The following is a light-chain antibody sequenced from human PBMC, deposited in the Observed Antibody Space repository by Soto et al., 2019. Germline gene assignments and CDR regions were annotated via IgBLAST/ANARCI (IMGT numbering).Light chain of an antibody. Sequence: DIEMTQAPATLSVTLGERATISCRASQSVSSNLDWYQQKPGQAPRLLIYGASTRATGIPARFSGSGSGTEFTLTISSLQPEDFAVYYCQQYYNSPRTFGQGTKVDNK. CDR3: QQYYNSPRT. CDR1: QSVSSN. CDR2: GAS. V-gene: IGKV3-15*01. J-gene: IGKJ1*01.